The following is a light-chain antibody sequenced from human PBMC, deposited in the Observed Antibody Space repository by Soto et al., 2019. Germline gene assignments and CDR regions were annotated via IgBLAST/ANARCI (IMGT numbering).Light chain of an antibody. CDR2: EAS. CDR3: QQYNSYPYT. V-gene: IGKV1-5*01. Sequence: GDRVTITCRASQSISSWLAWYQQKPGKAPKLLIYEASSLGSGVPSRFSGSGSGTEFTLTISSLQPDDFATYYCQQYNSYPYTFGQGTKLEIK. J-gene: IGKJ2*01. CDR1: QSISSW.